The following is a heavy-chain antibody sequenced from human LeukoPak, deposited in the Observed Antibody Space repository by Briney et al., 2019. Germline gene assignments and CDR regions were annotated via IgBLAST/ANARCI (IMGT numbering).Heavy chain of an antibody. D-gene: IGHD6-13*01. V-gene: IGHV4-4*07. CDR2: IYISGSGST. J-gene: IGHJ6*03. CDR3: ARLYSSSPGTLYYYYYMDV. Sequence: PSETLSLTCTVSGVSISSYYWSWIRQPAGKGLEWIGRIYISGSGSTNYNPSLKSRVTMSVDTSKNQFSLKLSSVTAADTAVYYCARLYSSSPGTLYYYYYMDVWGKGTTVTVSS. CDR1: GVSISSYY.